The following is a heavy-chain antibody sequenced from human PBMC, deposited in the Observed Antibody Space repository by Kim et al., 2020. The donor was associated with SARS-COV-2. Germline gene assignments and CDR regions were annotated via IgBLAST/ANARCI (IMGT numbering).Heavy chain of an antibody. J-gene: IGHJ4*02. Sequence: GGSLRLSCAASGFTFSNYGMHWVRQAPGKGLEGVAVISKEGSDKDYADSMKGRFTISRDNSKNTVYLQMSNLRAEDTAIYYCTNYGSGSGNLWGQGTLV. V-gene: IGHV3-30*18. CDR1: GFTFSNYG. D-gene: IGHD2-15*01. CDR2: ISKEGSDK. CDR3: TNYGSGSGNL.